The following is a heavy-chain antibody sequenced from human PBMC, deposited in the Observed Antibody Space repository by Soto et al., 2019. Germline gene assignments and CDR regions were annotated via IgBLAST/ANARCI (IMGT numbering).Heavy chain of an antibody. Sequence: QVQLVQSGAEVKKPGASVKVSCKASGYTFTSYGISWVRQAPGQGLEWMGWISAYNGNTNYAQKLQGRVTMTTDTSTSTAYRERRSLRSDDTAVYYCARSNYYVKSGGDAFDSWGQGTMVTVSS. D-gene: IGHD3-10*02. CDR3: ARSNYYVKSGGDAFDS. J-gene: IGHJ3*02. CDR2: ISAYNGNT. CDR1: GYTFTSYG. V-gene: IGHV1-18*01.